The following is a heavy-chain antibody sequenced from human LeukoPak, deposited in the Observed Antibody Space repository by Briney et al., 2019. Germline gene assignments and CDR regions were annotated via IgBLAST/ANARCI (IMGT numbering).Heavy chain of an antibody. CDR3: ATTGHYGMDV. J-gene: IGHJ6*02. D-gene: IGHD3-9*01. V-gene: IGHV5-10-1*01. Sequence: GESLKISCKGSGYSFTSYWISWVRQMPGKGLEWMGRINPSDSYTNYSPSFQGHVTISADKSINTAYLQWSSLKASDTAMYYCATTGHYGMDVWGQGTTVTVSS. CDR1: GYSFTSYW. CDR2: INPSDSYT.